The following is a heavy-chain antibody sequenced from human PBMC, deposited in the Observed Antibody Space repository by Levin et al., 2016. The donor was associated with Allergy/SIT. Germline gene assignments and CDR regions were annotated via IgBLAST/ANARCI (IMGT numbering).Heavy chain of an antibody. J-gene: IGHJ3*01. CDR2: IYSGGTT. CDR1: GFSVSSNY. D-gene: IGHD3-10*01. Sequence: GGSLRLSCAASGFSVSSNYMSWVRQAPGKGLEWVSIIYSGGTTYYADSVKGRFSISRDSSKNTLFLQMNRLKVEDTAMYYCAKEIYGSGHTAWGQGTMVTVSS. V-gene: IGHV3-53*01. CDR3: AKEIYGSGHTA.